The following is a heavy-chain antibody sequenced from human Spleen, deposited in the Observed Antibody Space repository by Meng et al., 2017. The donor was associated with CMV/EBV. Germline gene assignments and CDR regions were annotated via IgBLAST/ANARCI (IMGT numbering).Heavy chain of an antibody. V-gene: IGHV4-34*01. Sequence: GSLRLSCAVYGGSFSGYYWSWIRQPPGKGLEWIGEINHSGSTNCNPSLKSRVTISVDTSKNQFSLKLSSVTAADTAVYYCARVQGAGNIGFDPWGQGTLVTVSS. CDR1: GGSFSGYY. CDR3: ARVQGAGNIGFDP. CDR2: INHSGST. J-gene: IGHJ5*02. D-gene: IGHD6-13*01.